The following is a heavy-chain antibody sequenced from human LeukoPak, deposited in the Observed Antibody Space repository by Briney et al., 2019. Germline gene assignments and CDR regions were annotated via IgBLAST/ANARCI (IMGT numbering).Heavy chain of an antibody. CDR1: GYSFTSYW. CDR2: IYPGDSDT. Sequence: GESLKISCKASGYSFTSYWIGWVRQMPGKGLEYMGIIYPGDSDTKYSPSFQGQVTISADTSISTAYLQWSSLKASDTAMYYCARRSGSYVDHWGQGTLVTVSS. CDR3: ARRSGSYVDH. D-gene: IGHD1-26*01. J-gene: IGHJ4*02. V-gene: IGHV5-51*01.